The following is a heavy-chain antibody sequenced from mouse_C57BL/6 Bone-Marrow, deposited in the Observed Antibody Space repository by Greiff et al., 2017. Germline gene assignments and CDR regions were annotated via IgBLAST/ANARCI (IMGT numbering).Heavy chain of an antibody. D-gene: IGHD2-4*01. CDR2: IDPSDSYT. J-gene: IGHJ3*01. Sequence: QVQLQQPGAELVMPGASVKLSCKASGYTFTSYWMHWVKQRPGQGLEWIGEIDPSDSYTNYNQKFKGKSTLTVDKSSSTAYMQLSSLTSEDSAVYYCALPIYYYYDGRTAYWGQGTLVTVSA. CDR1: GYTFTSYW. CDR3: ALPIYYYYDGRTAY. V-gene: IGHV1-69*01.